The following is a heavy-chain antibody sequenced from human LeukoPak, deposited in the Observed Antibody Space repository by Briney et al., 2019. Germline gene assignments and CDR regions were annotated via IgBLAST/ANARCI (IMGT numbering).Heavy chain of an antibody. D-gene: IGHD1-14*01. V-gene: IGHV3-30*02. Sequence: PTGGSLRLSCAASGFTFSSYGMHWVRQAPGKGLEWVAFIRYDGSNKYYADSVKGRFTISRDNSKNTLYLQMNSLRAEDTAVYYCAKEITNGPNYYYYYYMDVWGKGTTVTISS. CDR1: GFTFSSYG. J-gene: IGHJ6*03. CDR3: AKEITNGPNYYYYYYMDV. CDR2: IRYDGSNK.